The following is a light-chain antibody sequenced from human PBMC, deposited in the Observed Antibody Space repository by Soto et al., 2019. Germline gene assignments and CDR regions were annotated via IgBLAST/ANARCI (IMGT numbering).Light chain of an antibody. CDR2: DTS. Sequence: EIVVTHSPATLSVSPGERVTLSCRASQSVSSSLAWYQQRPGQAPRLLIYDTSTRAAGIATRFSGSGSGTEFTLTISSLQSEDSAVYYCQQYVHWPPGAFGQGTKVDIK. V-gene: IGKV3-15*01. J-gene: IGKJ1*01. CDR1: QSVSSS. CDR3: QQYVHWPPGA.